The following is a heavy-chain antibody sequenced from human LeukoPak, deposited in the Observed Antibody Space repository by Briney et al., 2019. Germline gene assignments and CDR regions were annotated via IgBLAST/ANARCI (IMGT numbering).Heavy chain of an antibody. CDR2: INPNSGGT. CDR1: GYTFTGYY. V-gene: IGHV1-2*02. D-gene: IGHD3-22*01. J-gene: IGHJ4*02. CDR3: ARVSRGNTMIVAALPGY. Sequence: ASVKVSCKASGYTFTGYYMHWVRQAPGQGLEWMGWINPNSGGTNYAQKFQGRVTMTRDTSISTAYMELSRLRSDDTAVYYCARVSRGNTMIVAALPGYWGQGTLVTVSS.